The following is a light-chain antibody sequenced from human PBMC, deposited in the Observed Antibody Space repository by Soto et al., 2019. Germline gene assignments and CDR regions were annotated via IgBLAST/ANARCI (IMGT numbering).Light chain of an antibody. V-gene: IGKV3D-15*01. Sequence: EILRTQSPATLSVSPGERATLSCRASQSLNRNLAWYQQKPGQAPRLIIYGASTRASGIPARFSGSGSGTEFTLTISSRQSEDFALYYCQHYNDWPPAFTFGPGTKVDI. CDR2: GAS. J-gene: IGKJ3*01. CDR1: QSLNRN. CDR3: QHYNDWPPAFT.